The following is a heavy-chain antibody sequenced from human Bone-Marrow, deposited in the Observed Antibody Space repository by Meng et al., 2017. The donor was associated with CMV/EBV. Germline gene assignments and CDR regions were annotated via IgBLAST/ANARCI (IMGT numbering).Heavy chain of an antibody. CDR3: AIQQQPNLFDY. J-gene: IGHJ4*02. CDR1: GFTFSSYA. D-gene: IGHD6-13*01. CDR2: ISYDGSNK. Sequence: GESLKISCAASGFTFSSYAMHWVRQAPGKGLEWVAVISYDGSNKYYADSVKGRFTISRDNSKNTLYLQMNSLRAEDTAVYYCAIQQQPNLFDYWGQGTLVTVSS. V-gene: IGHV3-30-3*01.